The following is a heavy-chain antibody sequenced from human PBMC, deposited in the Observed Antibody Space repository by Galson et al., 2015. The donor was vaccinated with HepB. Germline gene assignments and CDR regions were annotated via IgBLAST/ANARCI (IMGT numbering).Heavy chain of an antibody. CDR3: AKAPGPYGDYERLFDY. V-gene: IGHV3-23*01. J-gene: IGHJ4*01. CDR1: GFTFSSYA. Sequence: SLRLSCAASGFTFSSYAMSWVRQTPGKGLEWVSGIGGSGGFTYYADSVKGRFTISRDNSKNTLYLQMNSLRAEDTAIYYCAKAPGPYGDYERLFDYWGQGTLVTVSS. D-gene: IGHD4-17*01. CDR2: IGGSGGFT.